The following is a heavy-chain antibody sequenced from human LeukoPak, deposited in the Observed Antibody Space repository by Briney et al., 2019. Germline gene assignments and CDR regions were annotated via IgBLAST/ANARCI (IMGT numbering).Heavy chain of an antibody. J-gene: IGHJ6*03. D-gene: IGHD3-9*01. CDR1: GFTFDDYA. CDR3: AKDDILTGSAYYYYMDV. CDR2: ISGDGGST. Sequence: GGSLRLSCAASGFTFDDYAMHWVRQAPGKGLEWVSLISGDGGSTYYADSVKGRFTISRDNSKNSLYLQMNSLRTEDTALYYCAKDDILTGSAYYYYMDVWGKGTTVTVSS. V-gene: IGHV3-43*02.